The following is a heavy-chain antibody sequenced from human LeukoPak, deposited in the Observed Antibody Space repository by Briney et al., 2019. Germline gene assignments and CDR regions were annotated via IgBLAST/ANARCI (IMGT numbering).Heavy chain of an antibody. CDR2: ISASGGTV. V-gene: IGHV3-23*01. CDR3: AKMNLVQEFNHRCAMDV. J-gene: IGHJ6*02. CDR1: GFTLKTYA. Sequence: GGSLRLSCLASGFTLKTYAMTWVRQAQGKGLEWVSGISASGGTVLYADSVWGRFAISRDISRNAVYLQMNSLRAEDTALYFCAKMNLVQEFNHRCAMDVWGQGTTITVSS. D-gene: IGHD2-15*01.